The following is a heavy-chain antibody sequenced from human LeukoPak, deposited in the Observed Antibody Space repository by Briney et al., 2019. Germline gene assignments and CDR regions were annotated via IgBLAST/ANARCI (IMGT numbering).Heavy chain of an antibody. D-gene: IGHD6-13*01. CDR3: ARVSRSSSWSRGRGYFDY. V-gene: IGHV4-59*01. CDR2: INYSGST. Sequence: SETLSLTCTLSGGSISSYYWSWIRQPPGKGLEWIGYINYSGSTDYYPSLKSRVTISVDTSKNQFSLKLSSVTAADTAVYYCARVSRSSSWSRGRGYFDYWGQGTLVTVSS. CDR1: GGSISSYY. J-gene: IGHJ4*02.